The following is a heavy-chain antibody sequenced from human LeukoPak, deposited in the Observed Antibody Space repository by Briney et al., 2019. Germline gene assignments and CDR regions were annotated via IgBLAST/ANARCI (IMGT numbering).Heavy chain of an antibody. CDR2: IYYSGST. CDR1: GGSISSGGYY. CDR3: ARVKGYCSGGSCYSDPYYYYMDV. D-gene: IGHD2-15*01. Sequence: SQTLSLTCTVSGGSISSGGYYWSWIRQHPGKGLEWIGYIYYSGSTYYNPSLKSRVTISVDTSKNQFSLKLSSVTAADTAVYYCARVKGYCSGGSCYSDPYYYYMDVWGKGTTVTVSS. V-gene: IGHV4-31*03. J-gene: IGHJ6*03.